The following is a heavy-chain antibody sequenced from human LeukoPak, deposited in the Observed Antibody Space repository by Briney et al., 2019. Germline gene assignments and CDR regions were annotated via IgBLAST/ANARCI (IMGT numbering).Heavy chain of an antibody. J-gene: IGHJ4*02. CDR1: GGSISGYY. D-gene: IGHD3-9*01. V-gene: IGHV4-59*12. Sequence: PSETLSLTCTVSGGSISGYYWSWIRQPPGKGLEWIGYIYYSGTTDYNPSLKSRVTISVDTTKNQFSLKLSSMTGADTAVYYCARSILRYFDWPIPYYWGQGTLVTVSS. CDR2: IYYSGTT. CDR3: ARSILRYFDWPIPYY.